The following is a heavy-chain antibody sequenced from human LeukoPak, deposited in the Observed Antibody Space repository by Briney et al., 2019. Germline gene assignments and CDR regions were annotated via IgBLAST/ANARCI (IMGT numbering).Heavy chain of an antibody. D-gene: IGHD2-2*01. CDR2: ISAYNGNT. V-gene: IGHV1-18*01. Sequence: GASVKASCKASGYTFTSHGISWVRQAPGQGLEWMGWISAYNGNTNYAQKLQSRVTMTTDTSTSTAYMELRSLRSDDTAVYYCARGGYCSSTSCYSCEYWGQGTLVTVSS. CDR1: GYTFTSHG. CDR3: ARGGYCSSTSCYSCEY. J-gene: IGHJ4*02.